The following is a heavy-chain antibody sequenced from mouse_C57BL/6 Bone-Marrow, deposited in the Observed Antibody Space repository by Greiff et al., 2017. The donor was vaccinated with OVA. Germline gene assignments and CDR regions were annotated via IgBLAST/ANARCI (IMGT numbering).Heavy chain of an antibody. CDR1: GYTFTGYW. CDR3: ARLGLRRDYFDY. V-gene: IGHV1-9*01. D-gene: IGHD2-4*01. Sequence: VQLQQSGAELMKPGASVKLSCKATGYTFTGYWIEWVKQRPGHGLEWIGEILPGSCSTNYNEKFKGKATFTADTSSNTAYMQLSSLTTEDSAIYYCARLGLRRDYFDYWGQGTTLTVSS. CDR2: ILPGSCST. J-gene: IGHJ2*01.